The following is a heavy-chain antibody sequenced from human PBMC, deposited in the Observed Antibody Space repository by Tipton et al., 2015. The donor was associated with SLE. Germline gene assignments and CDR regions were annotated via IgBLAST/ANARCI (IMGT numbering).Heavy chain of an antibody. J-gene: IGHJ4*02. CDR1: GGSISSYY. CDR3: ATYDKAPY. Sequence: LRLSCTVSGGSISSYYWSWIRPPPGKGLEWIGYIYYSGSTNYNPSLKSRVTISVDTSKNQFSLKLSSVTAADTAVYYCATYDKAPYWGQGTLVTVSS. V-gene: IGHV4-59*01. CDR2: IYYSGST. D-gene: IGHD3-22*01.